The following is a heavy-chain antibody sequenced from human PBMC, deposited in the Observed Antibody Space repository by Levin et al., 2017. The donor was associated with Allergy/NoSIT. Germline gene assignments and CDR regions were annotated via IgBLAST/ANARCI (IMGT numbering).Heavy chain of an antibody. Sequence: GGSLRLSCAASGFSFDYYAMHWVRQAPGKGLEWVSGITWNSAHVGYADSVRGRFTISRANAKNSVYLQMNSLRGEDTALYYCASDRGHRRGVDYWGQGILVTVSS. D-gene: IGHD2-8*01. J-gene: IGHJ4*02. V-gene: IGHV3-9*01. CDR2: ITWNSAHV. CDR1: GFSFDYYA. CDR3: ASDRGHRRGVDY.